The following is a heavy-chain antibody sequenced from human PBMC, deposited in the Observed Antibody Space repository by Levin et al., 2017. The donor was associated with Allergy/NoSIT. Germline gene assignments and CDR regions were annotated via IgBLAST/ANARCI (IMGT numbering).Heavy chain of an antibody. V-gene: IGHV4-4*07. J-gene: IGHJ4*02. D-gene: IGHD3-22*01. Sequence: MASETLSLTCTVSGDSVSNYYWSWIRQPAGKGLEWIGRIYTSGYTNYNPSLKSRVAMSVETSKNQVSLKLNSVTAADTATYYCARDYYDASGFPIDFWGQGTLVTVSS. CDR1: GDSVSNYY. CDR2: IYTSGYT. CDR3: ARDYYDASGFPIDF.